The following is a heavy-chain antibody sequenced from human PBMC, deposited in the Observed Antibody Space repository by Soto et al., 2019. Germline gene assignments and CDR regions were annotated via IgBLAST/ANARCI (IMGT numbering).Heavy chain of an antibody. V-gene: IGHV4-39*01. Sequence: QLQLQESGPGLVKPSETLSLTCTVSGGSISSSSYYWGWIRQPPGKGLEWIGSIYYSGSTYYNPSLKSRVTISVDTSKNQFSLKLSSVTAADTAVYYCARHVAIFGVVTEIWEHRFDPWGQGTLVTVSS. CDR3: ARHVAIFGVVTEIWEHRFDP. CDR1: GGSISSSSYY. CDR2: IYYSGST. D-gene: IGHD3-3*01. J-gene: IGHJ5*02.